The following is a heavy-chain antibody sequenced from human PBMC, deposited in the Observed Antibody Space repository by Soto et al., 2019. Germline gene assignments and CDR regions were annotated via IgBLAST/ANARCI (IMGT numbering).Heavy chain of an antibody. CDR1: GGSISSGDYY. J-gene: IGHJ6*02. V-gene: IGHV4-30-4*01. D-gene: IGHD5-12*01. CDR2: IYYSGTT. Sequence: NPSETLSLTCTVSGGSISSGDYYWSWIRQPPGKGLEWIGYIYYSGTTYYNPSLKSRVTISLDTSKNRSSLKLSSVTAADTAVYYCALRFGTAWGQGTTVTVSS. CDR3: ALRFGTA.